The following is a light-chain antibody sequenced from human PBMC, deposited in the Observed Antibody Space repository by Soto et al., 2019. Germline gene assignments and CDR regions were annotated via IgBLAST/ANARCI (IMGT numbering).Light chain of an antibody. Sequence: DIQMTQSPSSLSASVGDRLTITCRASQSINSYLNWYQQKPGQAPKLLIYAASSLQSGVPSRFSGSGSATEFTLTISSLQPEDFATYYYQQSYSSPWTFGQGTKAEIK. V-gene: IGKV1-39*01. CDR3: QQSYSSPWT. J-gene: IGKJ1*01. CDR2: AAS. CDR1: QSINSY.